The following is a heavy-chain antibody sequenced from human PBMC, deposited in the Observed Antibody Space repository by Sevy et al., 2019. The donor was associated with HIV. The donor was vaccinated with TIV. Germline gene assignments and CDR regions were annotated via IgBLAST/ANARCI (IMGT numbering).Heavy chain of an antibody. Sequence: GGSLRLSCAASGFAFTNYYAMHWVRQAPGKGLEWVALISSDESDKYYADSVKGRFTISRDNFKNTLYLQMNSLTTEDTAVYYCARPRANYVDNYFFYAMDVWGQGTTVTVSS. V-gene: IGHV3-30-3*01. J-gene: IGHJ6*02. CDR1: GFAFTNYYA. CDR2: ISSDESDK. CDR3: ARPRANYVDNYFFYAMDV. D-gene: IGHD4-17*01.